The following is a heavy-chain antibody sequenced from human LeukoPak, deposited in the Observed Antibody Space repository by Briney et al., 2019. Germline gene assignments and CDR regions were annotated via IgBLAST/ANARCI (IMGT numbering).Heavy chain of an antibody. Sequence: GGSLRLSCVASGFTFSSCAMSWGRQAPGKGLEWVSAIDVGGGNTYYADSVKGRVTFSRDNFKNTLHLQMNSLRAEDTAVYYCAKADTGGNYFDHWGQGPLVTVSS. CDR2: IDVGGGNT. V-gene: IGHV3-23*01. CDR1: GFTFSSCA. D-gene: IGHD1-26*01. J-gene: IGHJ4*02. CDR3: AKADTGGNYFDH.